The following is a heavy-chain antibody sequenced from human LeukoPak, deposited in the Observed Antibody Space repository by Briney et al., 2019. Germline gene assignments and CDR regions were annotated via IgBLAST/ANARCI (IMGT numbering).Heavy chain of an antibody. D-gene: IGHD3-22*01. Sequence: SGPTLVNPTQTLTLTCTFSGISLSTSGMCVSWIRQPPGKALEWLALIDWDDDKYYSTSLKTRLTISKDTSKNQVVLTMTNMDPVDTATYYCARTSYYYDSSGRTNRFDPWGQGTLVTVSS. CDR1: GISLSTSGMC. CDR3: ARTSYYYDSSGRTNRFDP. CDR2: IDWDDDK. V-gene: IGHV2-70*01. J-gene: IGHJ5*02.